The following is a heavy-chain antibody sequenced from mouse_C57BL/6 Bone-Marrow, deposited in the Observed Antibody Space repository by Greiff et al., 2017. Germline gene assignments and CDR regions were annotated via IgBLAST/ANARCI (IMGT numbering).Heavy chain of an antibody. Sequence: VQLQQSGAELVRPGTSVKVSCKASGYAFTNYLIEWVKQRPGQGLEWIGVINPGSGGTNYNEKFKGKATLTADKSSSSAYMQLSSLTSEDSAVYFCARGGLRRMDGWGKGTSVTVSS. CDR3: ARGGLRRMDG. J-gene: IGHJ4*01. V-gene: IGHV1-54*01. CDR1: GYAFTNYL. CDR2: INPGSGGT. D-gene: IGHD2-4*01.